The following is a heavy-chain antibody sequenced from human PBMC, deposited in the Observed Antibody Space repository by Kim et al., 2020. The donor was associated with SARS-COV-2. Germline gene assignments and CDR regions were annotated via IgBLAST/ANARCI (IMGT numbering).Heavy chain of an antibody. CDR2: ISYDGSNK. V-gene: IGHV3-30-3*01. CDR1: GFTFSSYA. CDR3: ASSSRKWELLRFALGGDAFDI. D-gene: IGHD1-26*01. Sequence: GGSLRLSCAASGFTFSSYAMHWVRQAPGKGLEWVAVISYDGSNKYYADSVKGRFTISRDNSKNTLYLQMNSLRAEDTAVYYCASSSRKWELLRFALGGDAFDIWGQGTMVTVSS. J-gene: IGHJ3*02.